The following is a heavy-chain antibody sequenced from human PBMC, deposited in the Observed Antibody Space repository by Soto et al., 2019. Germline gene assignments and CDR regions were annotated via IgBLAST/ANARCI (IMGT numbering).Heavy chain of an antibody. CDR2: ISGSGGST. CDR3: AKPATLTTYYYFYGMDV. V-gene: IGHV3-23*01. CDR1: GFTFSSDA. Sequence: EVQLLESGGGVVQPGGSLRLSCAASGFTFSSDAMSWVRQAPGKGLEWVAAISGSGGSTYYADSVKGRFTISRDNSKNTLYRQMSSLRAEHTAVYSCAKPATLTTYYYFYGMDVWVQGTTVTVSS. D-gene: IGHD4-4*01. J-gene: IGHJ6*02.